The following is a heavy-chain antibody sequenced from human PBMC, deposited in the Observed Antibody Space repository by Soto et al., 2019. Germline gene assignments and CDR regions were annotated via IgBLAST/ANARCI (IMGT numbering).Heavy chain of an antibody. Sequence: QVQLVQSGAEVKKPGSSVKVSCKASGGTFSSYAISWVRQAPGQGLEWMGGIIPIFGTANYEQKFQGRVTINADEYTSTAYMELRSLRSEDTAVYYCARDRRGWYVNWFDPWGQGTLVTVSS. CDR1: GGTFSSYA. CDR3: ARDRRGWYVNWFDP. J-gene: IGHJ5*02. D-gene: IGHD6-19*01. V-gene: IGHV1-69*01. CDR2: IIPIFGTA.